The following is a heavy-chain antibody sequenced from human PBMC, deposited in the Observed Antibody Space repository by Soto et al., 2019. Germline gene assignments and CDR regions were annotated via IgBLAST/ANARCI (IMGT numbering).Heavy chain of an antibody. CDR3: ARRINGTFDY. V-gene: IGHV1-18*01. CDR1: GYTFTSYG. Sequence: QVQLVQSGAEVKKPGASVKVSCKASGYTFTSYGISWVRQAPGQGLEWMGWITTYNGNTNYAQKLQGRVTKTTDTSKSTAYMELRSLRSDGTDVYHCARRINGTFDYWGQGTLVTVSS. CDR2: ITTYNGNT. D-gene: IGHD1-7*01. J-gene: IGHJ4*02.